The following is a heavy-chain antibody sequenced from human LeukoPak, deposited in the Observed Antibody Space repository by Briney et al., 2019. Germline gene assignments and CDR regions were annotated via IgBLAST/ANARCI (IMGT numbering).Heavy chain of an antibody. D-gene: IGHD2-15*01. J-gene: IGHJ5*02. CDR2: IYYSGST. Sequence: SETLSLTCTVSGGSISSGGYYWSWIRQHPGKGLEWIGYIYYSGSTYYNPSLKSRVTISVDTSKNQFSLKLSSVTAADTAVYCCARGAAYNWFDPWGQGTLVTVSS. V-gene: IGHV4-31*03. CDR3: ARGAAYNWFDP. CDR1: GGSISSGGYY.